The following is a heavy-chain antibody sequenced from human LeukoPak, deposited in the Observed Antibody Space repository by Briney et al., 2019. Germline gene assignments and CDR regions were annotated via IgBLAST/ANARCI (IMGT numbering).Heavy chain of an antibody. J-gene: IGHJ5*02. CDR2: IYHSGST. D-gene: IGHD3-3*01. V-gene: IGHV4-30-2*01. Sequence: PSETLSLTCAVSGGSISSGGYSWGWVRQPPGRGLEWIGYIYHSGSTYYNPSLKSRVTISVDRSKNQFSLKLSSVTAADTAVYYGARGSPTYDFWSGYNNWFDPWGQGTLVTVSS. CDR3: ARGSPTYDFWSGYNNWFDP. CDR1: GGSISSGGYS.